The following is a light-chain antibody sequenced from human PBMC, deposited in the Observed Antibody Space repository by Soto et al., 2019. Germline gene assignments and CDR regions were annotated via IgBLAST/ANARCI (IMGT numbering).Light chain of an antibody. CDR3: QQYNNWPIT. CDR2: GAS. V-gene: IGKV3D-15*01. J-gene: IGKJ5*01. Sequence: EIVMTQSPATLSVSPGERATLSCRASQSVSSNLAWYQQKPGQAPRLLIYGASNRATGIPDRFSGSGSGTEFTLTISSLQSEDFAVYYCQQYNNWPITFGQGTRLEIK. CDR1: QSVSSN.